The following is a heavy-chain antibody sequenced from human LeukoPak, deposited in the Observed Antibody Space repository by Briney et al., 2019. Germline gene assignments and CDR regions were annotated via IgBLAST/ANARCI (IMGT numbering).Heavy chain of an antibody. V-gene: IGHV5-51*01. CDR2: IYPGDSDT. D-gene: IGHD2-15*01. CDR3: ARQPADRGDWFDP. J-gene: IGHJ5*02. Sequence: GESLKISCKGSGYSFTSYWIGWVRQMPGKGLEWMGIIYPGDSDTRYSLSFQGQVTISADKSISTAYLQWSSLKASDTAMYYCARQPADRGDWFDPWGQGTLVTVSS. CDR1: GYSFTSYW.